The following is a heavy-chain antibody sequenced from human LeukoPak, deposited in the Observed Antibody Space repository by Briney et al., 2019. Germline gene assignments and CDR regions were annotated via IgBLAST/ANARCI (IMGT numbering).Heavy chain of an antibody. CDR3: TRDGSGSYYRLIDY. CDR2: IRSKAYGGTT. D-gene: IGHD3-10*01. J-gene: IGHJ4*02. Sequence: PGGSLRLSCTASGFTFGDYAMSWFRQAPGKGLEWVGFIRSKAYGGTTEYAASVKGRFTISRDDSKSIAYLQMNSLKTEDTAVYYCTRDGSGSYYRLIDYWGQGTLVTVSS. CDR1: GFTFGDYA. V-gene: IGHV3-49*03.